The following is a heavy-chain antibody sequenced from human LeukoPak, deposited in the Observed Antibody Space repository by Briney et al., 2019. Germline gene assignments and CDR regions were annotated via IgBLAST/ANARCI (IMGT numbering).Heavy chain of an antibody. J-gene: IGHJ4*02. Sequence: PGGSLRLSCAASGFTVSSNYMSWVRQAPGKGLQWVSVIYASGSTYYADSVKGRFTISRDNSKNTLYLQMNSLRAEDTAVYYCARDIWSSFSSWGQGTLVTVSS. CDR2: IYASGST. D-gene: IGHD2-2*01. CDR1: GFTVSSNY. CDR3: ARDIWSSFSS. V-gene: IGHV3-53*01.